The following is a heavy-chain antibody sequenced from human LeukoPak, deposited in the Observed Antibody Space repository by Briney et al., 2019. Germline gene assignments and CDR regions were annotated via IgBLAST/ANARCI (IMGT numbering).Heavy chain of an antibody. D-gene: IGHD3-22*01. V-gene: IGHV3-21*01. Sequence: GGSLRLSCAASGFTFSSYSINWVRQAPGKGLEWVSSISSSSTYIYYADSVKGRFTISRDNAKNSLYLQMNSLRAEDTALYYCARDSVVAPYYFDYWGQGTLVTVSS. CDR1: GFTFSSYS. CDR2: ISSSSTYI. J-gene: IGHJ4*02. CDR3: ARDSVVAPYYFDY.